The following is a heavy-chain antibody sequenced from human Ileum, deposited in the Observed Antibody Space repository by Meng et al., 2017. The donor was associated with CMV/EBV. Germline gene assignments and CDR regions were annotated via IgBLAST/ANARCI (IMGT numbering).Heavy chain of an antibody. Sequence: GGSLRLSCAASGFAFSSNVMNWVRRAPGKGLEWVSSIGGSGDFTWYADSVRGRFTISRDNSKNTVFLHMNSLRADDTAVYFCVKTTRSPYSWGQGTLVTVSS. CDR3: VKTTRSPYS. J-gene: IGHJ4*02. V-gene: IGHV3-23*01. D-gene: IGHD1-14*01. CDR1: GFAFSSNV. CDR2: IGGSGDFT.